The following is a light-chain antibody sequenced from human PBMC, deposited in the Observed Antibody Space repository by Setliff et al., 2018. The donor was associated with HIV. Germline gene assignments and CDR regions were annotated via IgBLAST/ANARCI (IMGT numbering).Light chain of an antibody. CDR1: SSDVGGSNY. V-gene: IGLV2-14*01. CDR2: EVA. CDR3: SSYVGSSSGV. J-gene: IGLJ3*02. Sequence: QSALAQPASVSGSPGQSITISCTGTSSDVGGSNYVSWYQQHPGKAPKLMIYEVANRPSGVSARFSGSKSGNTASLTISGLQSEDEADYYCSSYVGSSSGVFGGGTKVTVL.